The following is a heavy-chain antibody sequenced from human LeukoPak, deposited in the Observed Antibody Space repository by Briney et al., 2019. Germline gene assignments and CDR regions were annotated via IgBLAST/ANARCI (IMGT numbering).Heavy chain of an antibody. CDR1: GGSFNRNA. V-gene: IGHV1-69*01. Sequence: GSSVKVSCKASGGSFNRNAVSWVRQAPGQGLEWVGGIIPMFPTPNYAQKFQDRVTITADESTTTVYMELSSLRSEDTAVYYCARVSYYYGSGSYNNWFDPWGQGTLVTVSS. J-gene: IGHJ5*02. CDR3: ARVSYYYGSGSYNNWFDP. CDR2: IIPMFPTP. D-gene: IGHD3-10*01.